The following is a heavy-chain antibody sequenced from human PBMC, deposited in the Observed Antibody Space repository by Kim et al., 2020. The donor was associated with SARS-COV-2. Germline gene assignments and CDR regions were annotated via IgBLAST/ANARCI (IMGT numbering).Heavy chain of an antibody. V-gene: IGHV3-23*01. CDR2: ISGSGGST. J-gene: IGHJ3*02. Sequence: GGSLRLSCAASGFTFSSYAMSWVRQAPGKGLEWVSAISGSGGSTYYADSVKGRFTISRDNSKNTLYLQMNSLRAEDTAVYYCAKSVRGVAAAGHEEWVHAFDIWGQGTMVTVSS. CDR3: AKSVRGVAAAGHEEWVHAFDI. CDR1: GFTFSSYA. D-gene: IGHD6-13*01.